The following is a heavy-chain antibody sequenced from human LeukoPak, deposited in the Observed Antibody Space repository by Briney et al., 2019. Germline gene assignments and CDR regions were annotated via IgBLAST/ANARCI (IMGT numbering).Heavy chain of an antibody. CDR3: ARGTVTMVDY. CDR1: GFTVSSNY. CDR2: IYSGGST. Sequence: GGSLRPSCAASGFTVSSNYMSWVRQAPGRGLEWVSVIYSGGSTYYADSVKGRFTISRDNSKNTLFLQMNSLRAGDTAVYYCARGTVTMVDYWGQGTLVTVSS. J-gene: IGHJ4*02. D-gene: IGHD3-10*01. V-gene: IGHV3-66*01.